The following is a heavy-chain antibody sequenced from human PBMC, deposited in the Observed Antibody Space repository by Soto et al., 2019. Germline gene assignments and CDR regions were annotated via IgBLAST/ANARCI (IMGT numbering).Heavy chain of an antibody. V-gene: IGHV4-59*11. Sequence: QVQLQESGPGLVKPSETLYLTCSVSGYSISTHYWTWIRQPPGQGLEWIGSVYYTGSATYNPYLKIRVTRSVATSKNQIYLKGNSVTDADTYVYYCARGGVDAAGTRFDSWGQGTLVTVSS. CDR3: ARGGVDAAGTRFDS. J-gene: IGHJ4*02. D-gene: IGHD6-13*01. CDR1: GYSISTHY. CDR2: VYYTGSA.